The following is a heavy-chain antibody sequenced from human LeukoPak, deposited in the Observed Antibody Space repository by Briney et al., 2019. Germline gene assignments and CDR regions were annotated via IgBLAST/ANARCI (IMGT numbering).Heavy chain of an antibody. CDR1: GFTFSSYA. V-gene: IGHV3-23*01. CDR3: ARVRLTMIGLGAFDI. Sequence: GGSLRLSCAASGFTFSSYAMSWVRQAPGKGLEWVSAISGSGGATNYADSVKGRFTISRDNSKNTLYLQMNSLRAEDTAVYYCARVRLTMIGLGAFDIWGQGTMVTVSS. D-gene: IGHD3-22*01. J-gene: IGHJ3*02. CDR2: ISGSGGAT.